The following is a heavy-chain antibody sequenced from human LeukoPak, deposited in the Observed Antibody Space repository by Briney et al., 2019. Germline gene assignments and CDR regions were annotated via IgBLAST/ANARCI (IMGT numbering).Heavy chain of an antibody. CDR3: AKDLLGSSGYYDTEPFDY. CDR2: ISGSGGST. D-gene: IGHD3-22*01. Sequence: SWGSLRLTCAASGCTFSSYSMSWIRQAPGKGLEWISAISGSGGSTYYAAPVNGRFTSSRDNSKDTLYLQMNSLRAEDTAVYYCAKDLLGSSGYYDTEPFDYWGQGTLVTVSS. V-gene: IGHV3-23*01. CDR1: GCTFSSYS. J-gene: IGHJ4*02.